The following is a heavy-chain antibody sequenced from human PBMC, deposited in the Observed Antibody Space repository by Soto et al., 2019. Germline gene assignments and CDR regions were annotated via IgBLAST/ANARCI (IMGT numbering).Heavy chain of an antibody. D-gene: IGHD6-13*01. CDR3: ATPEGSSSSSGFDY. CDR2: IYYSGST. V-gene: IGHV4-31*03. J-gene: IGHJ4*02. CDR1: GGAFSNGGYY. Sequence: SEPLSLTCTFSGGAFSNGGYYWSWFRQHPGKGLGWIGYIYYSGSTYYNPSLKSRVTISVDTSKNQFSLKLSSVTAADTAVYYCATPEGSSSSSGFDYWGQGTLVTVSS.